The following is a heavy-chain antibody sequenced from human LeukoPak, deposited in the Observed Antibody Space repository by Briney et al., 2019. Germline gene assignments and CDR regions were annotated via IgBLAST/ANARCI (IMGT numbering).Heavy chain of an antibody. J-gene: IGHJ5*02. Sequence: ASVKVSCKASGGTFSSYGISWVREAPGQGLEWMGGIIPIFGTANYAQKFQGRVTITADESTSTAYMELSSLRSEDTAVYYCAVATGVDNWFDPWGQGTLVTVSS. V-gene: IGHV1-69*13. CDR1: GGTFSSYG. CDR3: AVATGVDNWFDP. D-gene: IGHD5-12*01. CDR2: IIPIFGTA.